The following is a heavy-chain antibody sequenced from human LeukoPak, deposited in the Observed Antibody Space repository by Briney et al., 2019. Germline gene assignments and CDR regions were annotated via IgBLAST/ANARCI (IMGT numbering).Heavy chain of an antibody. Sequence: GGSLRLSCAASGFTFSDYTMHWVRQAPGRGLXXVSIISFDGTTKYYAASVKGRFTISRDNSKNTLYLQMDSLRPEDTAVYYCARDKDNSRFFDYWGQGTQVTVSS. CDR3: ARDKDNSRFFDY. V-gene: IGHV3-30*04. CDR1: GFTFSDYT. CDR2: ISFDGTTK. D-gene: IGHD6-13*01. J-gene: IGHJ4*02.